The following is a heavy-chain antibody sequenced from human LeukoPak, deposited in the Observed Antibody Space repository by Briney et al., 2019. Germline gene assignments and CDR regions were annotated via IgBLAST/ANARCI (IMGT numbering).Heavy chain of an antibody. Sequence: SETLSLTCTVSGGSISSYYWSWIRQPPGKGLEWIGYIYYSGSTNYNPSLKSRVTISVDTSKNQFSLKLSSVTAADTALYYYARAYSSSSHFDYWGQGTLVTVSS. D-gene: IGHD6-13*01. V-gene: IGHV4-59*01. J-gene: IGHJ4*02. CDR2: IYYSGST. CDR3: ARAYSSSSHFDY. CDR1: GGSISSYY.